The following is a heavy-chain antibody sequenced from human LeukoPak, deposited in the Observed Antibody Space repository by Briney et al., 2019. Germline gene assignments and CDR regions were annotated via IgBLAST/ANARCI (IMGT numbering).Heavy chain of an antibody. D-gene: IGHD2-2*01. CDR2: ISAYNGNT. CDR3: ARAAGYCSSTSCYVFDY. CDR1: GYTFTSYG. V-gene: IGHV1-18*04. J-gene: IGHJ4*02. Sequence: GASVKVSCKASGYTFTSYGISWERQAPGQGLEWMGWISAYNGNTNYAQKLQGRVTMTTDTSTSTAYMELRSLRSDDTAVYYCARAAGYCSSTSCYVFDYWGQGTLVTVSS.